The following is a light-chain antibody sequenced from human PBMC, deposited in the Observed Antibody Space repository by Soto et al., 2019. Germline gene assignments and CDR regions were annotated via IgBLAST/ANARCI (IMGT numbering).Light chain of an antibody. CDR2: GAS. Sequence: ETVLTQSPGTLSLSPGERATLSCRASQRVTSNYLAWYQQKPGQAPRLLIFGASIRDTGIQDRFSGSGSGTDFTLTISRLEPEDFAVYYCHQYGSSPGTFGQGTKVEIK. J-gene: IGKJ1*01. V-gene: IGKV3-20*01. CDR1: QRVTSNY. CDR3: HQYGSSPGT.